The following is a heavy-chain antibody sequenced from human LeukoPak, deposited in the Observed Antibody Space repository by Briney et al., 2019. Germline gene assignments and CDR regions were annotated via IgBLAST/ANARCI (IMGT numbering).Heavy chain of an antibody. V-gene: IGHV3-11*01. CDR2: ISSSGSTI. J-gene: IGHJ6*03. CDR3: ARTTIGIPGGMDV. D-gene: IGHD1-1*01. CDR1: GFTVSSMY. Sequence: GGSLRLSCAASGFTVSSMYMSWVRQAPGKGLEWVSYISSSGSTIYYADSVKGRFTISRDNAKNSLYLQMNSLRAEDTAVYYCARTTIGIPGGMDVWGKGTTVTISS.